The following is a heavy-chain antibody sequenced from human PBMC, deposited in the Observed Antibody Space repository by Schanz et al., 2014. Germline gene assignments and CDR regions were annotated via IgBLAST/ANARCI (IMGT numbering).Heavy chain of an antibody. V-gene: IGHV3-66*01. Sequence: EVQLVESGGGLVQPGGSLRLSCAASGFTVSNNLMRWVRQAPGKGLEWVSIIYSGGSTFYADSVKGRFTISRDNSKNTLYLQMNSLRAEDTAVYYCARGSGELLGFGYWGQGTLVSVSS. J-gene: IGHJ4*02. CDR1: GFTVSNNL. CDR2: IYSGGST. D-gene: IGHD1-26*01. CDR3: ARGSGELLGFGY.